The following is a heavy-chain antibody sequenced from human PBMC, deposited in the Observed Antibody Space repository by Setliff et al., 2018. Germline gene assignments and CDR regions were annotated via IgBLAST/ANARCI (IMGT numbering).Heavy chain of an antibody. V-gene: IGHV4-39*07. CDR1: GVSFSSTTFY. Sequence: SETLSLTCNVSGVSFSSTTFYWAWIRQSPGKGLEGIGSVSFFESAYYNPSLQSRGAISLDTSRNQFSLELSSVTAADTAVYYCARDPGVHSGTWCLDSWGQGTQVTVSS. J-gene: IGHJ4*02. CDR3: ARDPGVHSGTWCLDS. CDR2: VSFFESA. D-gene: IGHD2-8*01.